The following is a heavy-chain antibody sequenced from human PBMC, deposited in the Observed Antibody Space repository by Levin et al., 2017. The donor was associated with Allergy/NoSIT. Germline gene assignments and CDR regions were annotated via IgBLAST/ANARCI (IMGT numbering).Heavy chain of an antibody. CDR1: GYTFNLYG. V-gene: IGHV1-18*01. CDR2: ISAFNGNT. Sequence: ASVKVSCKASGYTFNLYGITWARQAPGQGLEWMGWISAFNGNTDYSQKFHGRVTMTTDTSTSTVYMELRSLRSDDTAVYYCARVEYYDSSGYYANWGQGTQVTVSS. D-gene: IGHD3-22*01. CDR3: ARVEYYDSSGYYAN. J-gene: IGHJ4*02.